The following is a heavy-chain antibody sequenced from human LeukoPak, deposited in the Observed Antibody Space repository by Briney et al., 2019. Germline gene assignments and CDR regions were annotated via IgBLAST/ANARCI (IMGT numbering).Heavy chain of an antibody. CDR2: IHPDGGTK. D-gene: IGHD2-15*01. J-gene: IGHJ4*02. CDR1: GLNFRNYW. Sequence: GGSLRLSCAASGLNFRNYWMSWVCQAPGKGLEWVANIHPDGGTKNYVGSVKGRFTISRDNAANSLDLQMNSLRVEDTAVYYCASTFPYCSGDSCALGAQGTLVTVSS. CDR3: ASTFPYCSGDSCAL. V-gene: IGHV3-7*01.